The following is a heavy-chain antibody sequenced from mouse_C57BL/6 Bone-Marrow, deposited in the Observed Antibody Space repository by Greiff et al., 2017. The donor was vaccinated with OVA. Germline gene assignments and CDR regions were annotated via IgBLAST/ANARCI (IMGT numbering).Heavy chain of an antibody. CDR1: GFTFSDYY. J-gene: IGHJ2*01. CDR3: AREGGLLRSYFDY. D-gene: IGHD1-1*01. CDR2: ISNGGGST. Sequence: EVHLVESGGGLVQPGGSLKLSCAASGFTFSDYYMYWVRQTPEKRLEWVAYISNGGGSTYYPDTVKGRFTISRDNAKNTLYLQMSRLKSEDTAMYYCAREGGLLRSYFDYWGQGTTLTVSS. V-gene: IGHV5-12*01.